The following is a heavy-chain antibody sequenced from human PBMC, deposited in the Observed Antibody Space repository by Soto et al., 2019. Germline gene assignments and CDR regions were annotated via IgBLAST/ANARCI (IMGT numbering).Heavy chain of an antibody. J-gene: IGHJ2*01. D-gene: IGHD1-26*01. CDR2: IIPVLDLT. CDR1: GGTFTDYT. CDR3: GKKLRPSAFDL. Sequence: QVQLVQSGAEVKKPGSSVKVSCKASGGTFTDYTITWLRQAPGQGLEWMGRIIPVLDLTNYAQKFQGRVTITEDTSTTTSYMKLGGLTSEDTAVYYCGKKLRPSAFDLWGRGTLVTVSS. V-gene: IGHV1-69*02.